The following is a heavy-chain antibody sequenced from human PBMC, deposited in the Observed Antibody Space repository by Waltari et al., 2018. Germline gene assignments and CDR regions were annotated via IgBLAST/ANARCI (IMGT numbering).Heavy chain of an antibody. Sequence: QVQLVESGGGVVQPGRSLRLSCAASGFTFSSYAMHWVRQAPGKGREWVEVRAYDGSNKYYADSVKGRFTISRDNSKNTLYLQMNSLRAEDTAVYYCARDRHSSGYLPDYWGQGTLVTVSS. D-gene: IGHD3-22*01. CDR2: RAYDGSNK. V-gene: IGHV3-30-3*01. CDR3: ARDRHSSGYLPDY. CDR1: GFTFSSYA. J-gene: IGHJ4*02.